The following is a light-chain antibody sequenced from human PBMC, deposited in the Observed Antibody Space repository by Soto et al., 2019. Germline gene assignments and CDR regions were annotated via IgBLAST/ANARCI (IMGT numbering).Light chain of an antibody. J-gene: IGKJ2*01. CDR2: GAS. V-gene: IGKV3-20*01. Sequence: EIVLTQSPGTLSLSPGGTATLSCRASQTVSNSYLAWYQQKPGQAPRLLIYGASSRSAGIPARFSGSGSGTDFTLTISRLEPEDFAVYSCQQYGSSPTFGQGTKLEIK. CDR3: QQYGSSPT. CDR1: QTVSNSY.